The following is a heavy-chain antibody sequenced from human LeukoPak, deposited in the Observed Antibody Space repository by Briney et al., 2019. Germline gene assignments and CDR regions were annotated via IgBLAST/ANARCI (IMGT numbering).Heavy chain of an antibody. CDR2: ISSSSSYI. D-gene: IGHD3-10*01. J-gene: IGHJ3*02. Sequence: GSLRLPCAASGFTFSSYSMNWVRQAPGKGLEWVSSISSSSSYIYYADSVKGRFTISRDNAKNSLYLQMNSLRAEDTAVYYCARDPPGSSPLHDAFDIWGQGTMVTVSS. V-gene: IGHV3-21*01. CDR1: GFTFSSYS. CDR3: ARDPPGSSPLHDAFDI.